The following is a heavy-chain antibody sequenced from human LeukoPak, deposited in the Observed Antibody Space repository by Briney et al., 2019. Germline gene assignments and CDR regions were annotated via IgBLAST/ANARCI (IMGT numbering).Heavy chain of an antibody. D-gene: IGHD5-24*01. V-gene: IGHV3-20*04. CDR3: ARPSPPGDGYNPSHY. J-gene: IGHJ4*02. CDR1: GFSLEDYV. Sequence: GGSLRLSCVASGFSLEDYVMTWVRQVPGKGLEWVSGISWTGHSTGYADSVRGRFTISRDNSNSMVYLHMTSLRLEDTALYCARPSPPGDGYNPSHYWGQGSLVIVSS. CDR2: ISWTGHST.